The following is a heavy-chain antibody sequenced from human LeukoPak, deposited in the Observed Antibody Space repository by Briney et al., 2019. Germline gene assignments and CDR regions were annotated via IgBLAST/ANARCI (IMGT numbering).Heavy chain of an antibody. CDR3: ASTPPEGAAGTHNFDY. J-gene: IGHJ4*02. Sequence: GGSLRLSCAASGFTFSSYEMNWVRQAPGKGLEWVSYISSSGSTIYYADSVKGRFTISRDNAKNSLYLQMNSLRAEDTAVYYCASTPPEGAAGTHNFDYWGQGTLVTVSS. V-gene: IGHV3-48*03. CDR2: ISSSGSTI. CDR1: GFTFSSYE. D-gene: IGHD6-13*01.